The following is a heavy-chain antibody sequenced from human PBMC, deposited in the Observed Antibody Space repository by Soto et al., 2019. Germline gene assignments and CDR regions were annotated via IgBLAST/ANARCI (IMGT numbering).Heavy chain of an antibody. V-gene: IGHV1-69*13. CDR2: IIPIFGTA. J-gene: IGHJ6*02. D-gene: IGHD3-9*01. CDR1: GGTFSSYA. Sequence: SVKVSCKASGGTFSSYAISWVRQAPGQGLEWMGGIIPIFGTANYAQKFQGRVTITADESTSTAYMELSSLRSEDTAVYYCARDAYYDILTGYEADYYYYGMDVWGQGTTVTVSS. CDR3: ARDAYYDILTGYEADYYYYGMDV.